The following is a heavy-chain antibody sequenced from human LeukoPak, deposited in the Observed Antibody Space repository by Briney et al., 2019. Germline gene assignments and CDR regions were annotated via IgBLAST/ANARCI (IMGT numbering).Heavy chain of an antibody. CDR1: GYTFTGYY. Sequence: ASVKVSCKASGYTFTGYYMHWVRQAPGQGLEWMGWINPNSGGTNYAQKFQGRVTMTRDTSISTAYMELSRLRSDDTAVYYCARIPRYCSGGSCHRDAFDIWGQGTMVTVSS. CDR3: ARIPRYCSGGSCHRDAFDI. V-gene: IGHV1-2*02. J-gene: IGHJ3*02. D-gene: IGHD2-15*01. CDR2: INPNSGGT.